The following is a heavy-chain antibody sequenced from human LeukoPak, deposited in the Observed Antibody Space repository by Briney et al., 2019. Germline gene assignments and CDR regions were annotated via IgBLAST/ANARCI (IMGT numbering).Heavy chain of an antibody. V-gene: IGHV3-23*01. CDR1: GFTFSSYA. Sequence: PGGSLRLSCAASGFTFSSYAMSWVCQAPGKGLEWVSAISGSGGSTYYADSVKGRFTISRDNSKNTLYLQMNSLRAEDTAVYYCAIDSSSWSYYYYGMDVWGQGTTVTVSS. CDR2: ISGSGGST. D-gene: IGHD6-13*01. J-gene: IGHJ6*02. CDR3: AIDSSSWSYYYYGMDV.